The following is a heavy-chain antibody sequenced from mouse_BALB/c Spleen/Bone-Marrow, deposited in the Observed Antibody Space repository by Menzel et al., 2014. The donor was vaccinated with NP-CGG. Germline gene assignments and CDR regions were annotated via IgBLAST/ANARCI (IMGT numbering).Heavy chain of an antibody. V-gene: IGHV5-17*02. CDR2: ISSGSSTI. CDR3: TRKGALITHYYAMDY. CDR1: GFTFSSFG. J-gene: IGHJ4*01. Sequence: EVMLVESGGGLVQPGVSRKLSCAASGFTFSSFGMHWVRQAPEKGLEWVAYISSGSSTIYYADTVKGRFTISRDNPKNTLFMQMTSLRSEDTAMYYCTRKGALITHYYAMDYWGQGTSITVSS. D-gene: IGHD2-4*01.